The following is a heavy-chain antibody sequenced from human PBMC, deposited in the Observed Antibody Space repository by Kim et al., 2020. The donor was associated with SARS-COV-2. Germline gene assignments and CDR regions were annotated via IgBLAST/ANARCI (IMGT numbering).Heavy chain of an antibody. Sequence: YAQKLQGRVTMTTDTSTSTAYMELRSLRSDDTAVYYCARDQKVGAILDDYWGQGTLVTVSS. D-gene: IGHD1-26*01. V-gene: IGHV1-18*01. J-gene: IGHJ4*02. CDR3: ARDQKVGAILDDY.